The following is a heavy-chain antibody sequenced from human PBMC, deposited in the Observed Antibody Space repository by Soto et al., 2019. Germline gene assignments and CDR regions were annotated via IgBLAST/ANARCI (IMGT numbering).Heavy chain of an antibody. V-gene: IGHV1-69*12. CDR2: IIPVFGTP. Sequence: QVQLVQSGAEVKKPGSSVKVSCKASGGSLSNYGISWVRQAPGQGLEWMGAIIPVFGTPNYAQKFKDRVTITADESTTTVYMEVRSLTSEGTAVYYCARGDATKIVVTTYYAMDVWGQGTRVTVSS. CDR1: GGSLSNYG. D-gene: IGHD4-17*01. CDR3: ARGDATKIVVTTYYAMDV. J-gene: IGHJ6*02.